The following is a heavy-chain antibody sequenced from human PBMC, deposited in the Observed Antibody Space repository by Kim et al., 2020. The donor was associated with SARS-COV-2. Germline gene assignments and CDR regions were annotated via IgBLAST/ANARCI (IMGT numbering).Heavy chain of an antibody. V-gene: IGHV3-74*01. CDR1: GFTFSSYW. CDR3: AREDLGYCSGGSCYGFDY. J-gene: IGHJ4*02. Sequence: GGSLRLSCAASGFTFSSYWMHWVRQAPGKGLVWVSRINSDGSSTSYADSVKGRSTISRDNAKNTLYLQMNSLRAEDTAVYYCAREDLGYCSGGSCYGFDYWGQGALVTVSS. D-gene: IGHD2-15*01. CDR2: INSDGSST.